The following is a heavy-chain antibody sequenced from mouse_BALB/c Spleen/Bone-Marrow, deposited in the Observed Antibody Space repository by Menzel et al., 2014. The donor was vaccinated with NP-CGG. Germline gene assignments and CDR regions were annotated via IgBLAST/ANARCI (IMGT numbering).Heavy chain of an antibody. Sequence: EVHLVESGGGLVQPGGSLKPSCAASGFDFSRYWMSWVRQAPGKGLEWIGEINPDSSTINYTPSLKDKFIISRDNAKNTLYLQKSKVRSEDTALYYCTRLHYYGYSAYWGQGTLVTVST. D-gene: IGHD1-2*01. CDR3: TRLHYYGYSAY. CDR2: INPDSSTI. J-gene: IGHJ3*01. CDR1: GFDFSRYW. V-gene: IGHV4-1*02.